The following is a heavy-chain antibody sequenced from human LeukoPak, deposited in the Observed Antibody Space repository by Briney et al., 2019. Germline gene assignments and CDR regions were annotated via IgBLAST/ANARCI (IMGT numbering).Heavy chain of an antibody. CDR2: INDVGSDS. D-gene: IGHD6-19*01. J-gene: IGHJ3*02. CDR3: ATVPNPGWYYAFDI. CDR1: GFTFSAYW. V-gene: IGHV3-74*01. Sequence: GGSLRLSCAASGFTFSAYWMHWVRQAPGKGLVWVGRINDVGSDSTYVDSVKGRFTISRDNAKNTLYLQMNNLRAEDTAVYYCATVPNPGWYYAFDIWGQGTMVTVSS.